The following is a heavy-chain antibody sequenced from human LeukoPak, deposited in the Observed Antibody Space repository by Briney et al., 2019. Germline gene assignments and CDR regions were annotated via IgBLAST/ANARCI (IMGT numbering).Heavy chain of an antibody. V-gene: IGHV1-2*02. J-gene: IGHJ6*03. CDR2: INPNSGGT. CDR1: GYTFTGYY. CDR3: ARGSSGWYSGYYYMDV. Sequence: ASVKVSCKASGYTFTGYYMHWVRQAPGQGLEWMGWINPNSGGTNYAQKFQGRITMTRDTSISTAYMELSRLRSDDTAVYYCARGSSGWYSGYYYMDVWGKGTTVTVSS. D-gene: IGHD6-19*01.